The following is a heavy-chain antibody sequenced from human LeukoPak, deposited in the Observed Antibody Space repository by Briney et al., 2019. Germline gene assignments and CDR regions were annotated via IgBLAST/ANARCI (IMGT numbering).Heavy chain of an antibody. CDR2: IKSKTLGEST. V-gene: IGHV3-15*01. D-gene: IGHD1-1*01. CDR1: GFTFRPTW. CDR3: GACPTESTFYM. Sequence: TGGSLRLSCAASGFTFRPTWMTWVRQAPGRGLEWVGRIKSKTLGESTDYAAPVKGRFSISRDDSKTTLYLQMNSLKTEDTAVYYCGACPTESTFYMWGQGTMVIVSS. J-gene: IGHJ3*02.